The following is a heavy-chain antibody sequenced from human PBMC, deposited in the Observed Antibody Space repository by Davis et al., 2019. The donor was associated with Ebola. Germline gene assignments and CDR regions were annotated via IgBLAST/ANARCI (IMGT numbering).Heavy chain of an antibody. D-gene: IGHD3-22*01. CDR2: IYYSGST. Sequence: PSETLSLTCTVSGGSISSGGYYWSWIRQHPGKGLEWIGYIYYSGSTYYNPSLETRITISVDTSRNQFSLKLSSVTAADSAVYYCARDRYYHDSNGRAVYYYYTDVWGRGITVTVSS. CDR1: GGSISSGGYY. CDR3: ARDRYYHDSNGRAVYYYYTDV. V-gene: IGHV4-31*03. J-gene: IGHJ6*03.